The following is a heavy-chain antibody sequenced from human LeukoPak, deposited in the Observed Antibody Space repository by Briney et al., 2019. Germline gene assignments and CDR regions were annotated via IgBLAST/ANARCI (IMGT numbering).Heavy chain of an antibody. D-gene: IGHD3-9*01. CDR3: ARGHYDILTGYHNWFDP. Sequence: PSETLSLTCAVSGGSISSYYWSWIRQPPGKGLEWIGYIYYSGSTNYNPSLKSRVTISVDTSKNQFSLKLSSVTAADTAVYYCARGHYDILTGYHNWFDPWGQGTLAAVSS. CDR2: IYYSGST. V-gene: IGHV4-59*01. CDR1: GGSISSYY. J-gene: IGHJ5*02.